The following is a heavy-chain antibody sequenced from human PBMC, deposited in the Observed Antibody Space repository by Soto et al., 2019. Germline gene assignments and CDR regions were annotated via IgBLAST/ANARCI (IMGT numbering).Heavy chain of an antibody. CDR1: GFTFSDYH. Sequence: PGGSLRLSCAASGFTFSDYHMSWVRQAPGRGLECVSYISGSSSYSNDADSVKGRFTISRDNAKNSLYLQMNSLRAEDTAVYYCARATRDSSGYWNYFDYWGQGTQVTVSS. J-gene: IGHJ4*01. CDR3: ARATRDSSGYWNYFDY. D-gene: IGHD3-22*01. V-gene: IGHV3-11*05. CDR2: ISGSSSYS.